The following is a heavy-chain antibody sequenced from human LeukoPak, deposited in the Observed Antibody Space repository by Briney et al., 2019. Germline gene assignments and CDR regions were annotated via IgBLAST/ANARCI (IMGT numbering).Heavy chain of an antibody. CDR2: FDPEDGET. J-gene: IGHJ3*02. V-gene: IGHV1-24*01. CDR3: ATDVDTASNDAFDI. Sequence: ASVTVSCKVSGYTLTELSMHWVRQAPGKGLEWMGGFDPEDGETIYAQKFQGRVTMTEDTSTDTAYMELSSLRSEDTAVYYCATDVDTASNDAFDIWGQGTMVTVSS. D-gene: IGHD5-18*01. CDR1: GYTLTELS.